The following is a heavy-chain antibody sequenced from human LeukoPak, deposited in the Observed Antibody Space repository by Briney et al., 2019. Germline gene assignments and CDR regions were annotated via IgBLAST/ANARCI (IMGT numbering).Heavy chain of an antibody. J-gene: IGHJ5*02. D-gene: IGHD3-22*01. V-gene: IGHV4-34*07. Sequence: PSETLSLTCAIYGGSFSGYQWSWVRQPPGKELEWIGEINHGGSTNYSPSLKSRLTISVDTSKNQFSLKLSSVTAADTAVYYCAGSSGPAGWFDPWGQGTLVTVSS. CDR2: INHGGST. CDR1: GGSFSGYQ. CDR3: AGSSGPAGWFDP.